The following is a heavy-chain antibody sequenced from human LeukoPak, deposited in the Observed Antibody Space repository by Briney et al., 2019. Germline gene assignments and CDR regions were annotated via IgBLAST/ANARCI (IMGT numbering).Heavy chain of an antibody. V-gene: IGHV1-2*02. D-gene: IGHD3-16*02. Sequence: ASVKVSCKASGYTFTGYYMHWVRQAPGQGLEWMGWINPNSGGTNYAQKFQGRVTMTRDTSISTAYMELSRLRSDDTAVYYCARVNDYVWGSYRSGHAFDIWGQGTMVTVSS. CDR1: GYTFTGYY. CDR3: ARVNDYVWGSYRSGHAFDI. J-gene: IGHJ3*02. CDR2: INPNSGGT.